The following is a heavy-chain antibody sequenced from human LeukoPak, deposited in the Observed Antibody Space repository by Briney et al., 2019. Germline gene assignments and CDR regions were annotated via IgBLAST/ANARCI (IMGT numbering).Heavy chain of an antibody. D-gene: IGHD4-11*01. Sequence: PTETLSLTCAVYGGSFSGYYWSWIRQPPGKGLEWIGEINHSGSTNHNPSLKSRVTISVDTSKNQFSLKLSSVTAADTAVYYCARGLQWFDPWGQGTLVTVSS. V-gene: IGHV4-34*01. J-gene: IGHJ5*02. CDR1: GGSFSGYY. CDR2: INHSGST. CDR3: ARGLQWFDP.